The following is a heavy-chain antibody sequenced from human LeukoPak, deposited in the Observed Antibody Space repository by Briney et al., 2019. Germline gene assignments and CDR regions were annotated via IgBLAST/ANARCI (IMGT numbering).Heavy chain of an antibody. Sequence: PSETLSLTCAVYGGSLSGYYWSWIRQPPGKGLEWIGEINHSDSTNYNPSLKSRVTISVDTSKNQFSLKLSSVTAADTAVYYCARQDYYGSGSYKPPPFDPWGQGTLVTVSS. J-gene: IGHJ5*02. CDR1: GGSLSGYY. CDR2: INHSDST. CDR3: ARQDYYGSGSYKPPPFDP. D-gene: IGHD3-10*01. V-gene: IGHV4-34*01.